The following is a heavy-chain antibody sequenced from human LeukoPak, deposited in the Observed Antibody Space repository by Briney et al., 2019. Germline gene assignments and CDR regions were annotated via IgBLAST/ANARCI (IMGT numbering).Heavy chain of an antibody. CDR1: GFPFSDFS. V-gene: IGHV3-23*01. Sequence: PGGSLRLSRATSGFPFSDFSMTWVRQAPGKGLEWISTTNSGGTTTYYAESVKGRFTISRDTFKNALYLQMSSLRVEDTAIYYCAKQSYARSLGEGGPGTLVTVSS. D-gene: IGHD3-10*02. J-gene: IGHJ4*02. CDR3: AKQSYARSLGE. CDR2: TNSGGTTT.